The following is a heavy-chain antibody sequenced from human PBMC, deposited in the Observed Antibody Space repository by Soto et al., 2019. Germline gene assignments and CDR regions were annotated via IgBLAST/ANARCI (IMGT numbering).Heavy chain of an antibody. CDR3: GRDGVMRGISYYYGMDV. Sequence: VLLEQSGAEVKKPGSSVKVSCKTSGGTFSNFAISWVRLAPGQGLEWMGVIIPKFSAPTYAQKFQGRVMITADESTSTAFMELSSLRSEDTAVYYCGRDGVMRGISYYYGMDVWGQGTTVIVSS. CDR1: GGTFSNFA. V-gene: IGHV1-69*12. D-gene: IGHD6-13*01. J-gene: IGHJ6*02. CDR2: IIPKFSAP.